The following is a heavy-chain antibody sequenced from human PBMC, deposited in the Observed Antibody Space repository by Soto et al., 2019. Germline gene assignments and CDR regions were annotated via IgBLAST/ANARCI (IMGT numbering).Heavy chain of an antibody. CDR2: ISAPDSKT. V-gene: IGHV1-18*04. Sequence: QVQLVQSGAEVKKPGASVKVSCKASDYTFTRSGINWVRQAPGQGLEWMGWISAPDSKTNYAQNLQCRVTLTTDTSTSTAYMELRSLRSDDTAVYYCARGGVVRGNWFDPWGQGTLVTVSS. CDR3: ARGGVVRGNWFDP. D-gene: IGHD3-10*01. J-gene: IGHJ5*02. CDR1: DYTFTRSG.